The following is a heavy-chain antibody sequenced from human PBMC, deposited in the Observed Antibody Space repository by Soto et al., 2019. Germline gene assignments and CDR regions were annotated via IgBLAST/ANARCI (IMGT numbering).Heavy chain of an antibody. Sequence: PGGSLRLSCAASGFTFSDYGMSWVRQAPGKGLDWVSGISGSGVRTNYADSVKGRFTISRDHSKNTVYLQMKSLRAEDTAIYYCAKHGFMLSSIAAPISHWGKGTLVTVYS. CDR1: GFTFSDYG. V-gene: IGHV3-23*01. D-gene: IGHD6-6*01. J-gene: IGHJ4*02. CDR2: ISGSGVRT. CDR3: AKHGFMLSSIAAPISH.